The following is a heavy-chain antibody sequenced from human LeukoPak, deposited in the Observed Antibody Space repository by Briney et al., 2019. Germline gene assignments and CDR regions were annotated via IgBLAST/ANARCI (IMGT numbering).Heavy chain of an antibody. CDR2: IDPSDSYT. D-gene: IGHD3-10*01. CDR3: ARRRTLYGSGSYYFYYGMDV. CDR1: GYSFTSYW. Sequence: NHGESLNISCKGSGYSFTSYWISWVRQMPGKGLEWMGRIDPSDSYTNYSPSFQGHVTISADKSISTAYLQWSSLKASDTAMYYCARRRTLYGSGSYYFYYGMDVWGQGTTVTVSS. J-gene: IGHJ6*02. V-gene: IGHV5-10-1*01.